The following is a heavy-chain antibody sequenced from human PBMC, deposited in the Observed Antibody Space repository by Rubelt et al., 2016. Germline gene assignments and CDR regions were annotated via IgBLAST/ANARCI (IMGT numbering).Heavy chain of an antibody. D-gene: IGHD6-19*01. CDR3: ARDRLGDTNGWPYIFDS. Sequence: GGSLRLSCVVSGFNFNIYSMNWVRQAPGKGLEWVSSITGSSSSIHYADSVKGRFTVSRDNARNSLYLQMNSLRAEDTALYSRARDRLGDTNGWPYIFDSWGQGTLVTVSS. CDR2: ITGSSSSI. J-gene: IGHJ4*02. V-gene: IGHV3-21*01. CDR1: GFNFNIYS.